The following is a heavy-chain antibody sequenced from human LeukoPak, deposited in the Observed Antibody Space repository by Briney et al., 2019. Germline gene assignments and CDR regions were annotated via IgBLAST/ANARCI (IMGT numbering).Heavy chain of an antibody. CDR3: ARVGAAGSYYYYYYMDV. Sequence: PSETLSLTCTVSGGSISSGGYYWSWIRQPPGKGLEWIGYIYHSGSTYYNPSLKSRVTISVDRSKNQFSLKLSSVTAADTAVYYCARVGAAGSYYYYYYMDVWGKGTTVTVSS. CDR2: IYHSGST. J-gene: IGHJ6*03. D-gene: IGHD6-13*01. CDR1: GGSISSGGYY. V-gene: IGHV4-30-2*01.